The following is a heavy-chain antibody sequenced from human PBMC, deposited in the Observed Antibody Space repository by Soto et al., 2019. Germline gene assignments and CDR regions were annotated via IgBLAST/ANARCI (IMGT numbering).Heavy chain of an antibody. CDR1: GFSLSNARMG. Sequence: GPTLVNPTDTLTLTCTVSGFSLSNARMGVSWIRQPPGKALEWLAHIFSNDEKSYSTSLKSRLTISKDTSKSQVVLNMTNMDPVDTATYYCARSHYGDYVSAYGMDVWGQGTKVTVSS. CDR2: IFSNDEK. D-gene: IGHD4-17*01. J-gene: IGHJ6*02. CDR3: ARSHYGDYVSAYGMDV. V-gene: IGHV2-26*01.